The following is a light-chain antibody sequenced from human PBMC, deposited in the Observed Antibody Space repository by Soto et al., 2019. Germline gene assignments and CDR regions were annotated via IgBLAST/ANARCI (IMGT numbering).Light chain of an antibody. CDR2: DAS. Sequence: EIVMTQSPGTLSVSPGERATLSCRASQSVSINLAWYQQKPGQAPRLLINDASTRATGIPARFSGSGSGTEFTLTISSLQSKDFAVYYCQQYNNWHPLTFGGGTKVEIK. J-gene: IGKJ4*01. CDR1: QSVSIN. CDR3: QQYNNWHPLT. V-gene: IGKV3D-15*01.